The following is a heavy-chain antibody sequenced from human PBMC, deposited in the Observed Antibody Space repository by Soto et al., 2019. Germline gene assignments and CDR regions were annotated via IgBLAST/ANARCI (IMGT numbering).Heavy chain of an antibody. V-gene: IGHV2-5*02. D-gene: IGHD3-16*01. J-gene: IGHJ5*02. Sequence: QITLNESGPTLVKPTQTLTLTCTFSGVSLSTSGGGVGWIRQPPGKALEWLALIYWDDDERYNPSLRTRLTITKDTSKNQVVLKMTNMDPVDTATYYCPHKIGLNNWFDPWGQGTLVTVSS. CDR1: GVSLSTSGGG. CDR3: PHKIGLNNWFDP. CDR2: IYWDDDE.